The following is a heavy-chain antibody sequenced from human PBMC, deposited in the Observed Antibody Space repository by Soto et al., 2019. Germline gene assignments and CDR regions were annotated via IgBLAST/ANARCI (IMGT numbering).Heavy chain of an antibody. CDR1: GGSISSISNHY. CDR2: IYYSGST. J-gene: IGHJ6*02. V-gene: IGHV4-61*01. D-gene: IGHD2-2*01. Sequence: TSETLSLTCTVSGGSISSISNHYCSWIRLPPGKGLEWIGYIYYSGSTNYNPSLKSRVTISVDTSKNQFSLKLSSVTAADTAVYYCASNTVVVPAEGGGMDVWGQGTTVTVSS. CDR3: ASNTVVVPAEGGGMDV.